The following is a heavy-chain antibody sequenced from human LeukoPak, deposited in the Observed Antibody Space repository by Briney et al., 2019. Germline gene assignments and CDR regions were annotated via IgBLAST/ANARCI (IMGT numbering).Heavy chain of an antibody. CDR1: GYTFTSYS. Sequence: ASVKVSCKASGYTFTSYSMSWVRQAPGQGLQYMGWINTNTGNPTYAQGFTGRFVFSLDTSVSTAYLQISSLKAEDTAVYYCARDYYFDYWGQGTLVTVSS. CDR2: INTNTGNP. CDR3: ARDYYFDY. V-gene: IGHV7-4-1*02. J-gene: IGHJ4*02.